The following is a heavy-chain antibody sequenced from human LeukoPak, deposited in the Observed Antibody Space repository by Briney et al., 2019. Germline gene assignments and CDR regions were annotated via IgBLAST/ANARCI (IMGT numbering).Heavy chain of an antibody. CDR2: VSGGGEDT. J-gene: IGHJ2*01. V-gene: IGHV3-23*01. CDR1: GFTFGSYA. CDR3: AKPRAMTTGVGRYFDL. Sequence: EGSLRLSCAASGFTFGSYAMSWIRQAPGKGLDWVSAVSGGGEDTYYPDSVKGRFTISRDNSKNTLYLQMNSLRVEDTAIYYCAKPRAMTTGVGRYFDLWGRGTLVTVSS. D-gene: IGHD1-1*01.